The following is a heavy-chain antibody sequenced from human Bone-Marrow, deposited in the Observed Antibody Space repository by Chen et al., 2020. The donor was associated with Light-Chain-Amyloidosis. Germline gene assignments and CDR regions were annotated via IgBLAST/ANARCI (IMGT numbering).Heavy chain of an antibody. D-gene: IGHD5-12*01. CDR3: ARGVGTTGLKVDAFDI. J-gene: IGHJ3*02. Sequence: QVQLQQWGAGLLKPSETLSLTCAVYGGSFSGYYWSWIRQPPGKGLEWIGEINHSGSTNYNPSLKSRVTISVDTSKNQFSLKLSSVTAADTAVYYCARGVGTTGLKVDAFDIWGQGTMVTVSS. CDR2: INHSGST. V-gene: IGHV4-34*01. CDR1: GGSFSGYY.